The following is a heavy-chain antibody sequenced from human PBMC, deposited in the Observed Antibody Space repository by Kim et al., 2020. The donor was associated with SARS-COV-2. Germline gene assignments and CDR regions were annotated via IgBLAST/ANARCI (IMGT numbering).Heavy chain of an antibody. CDR3: ARGPSSYSGYEPADY. D-gene: IGHD5-12*01. V-gene: IGHV4-39*01. Sequence: PSLKRRGTISVDTSKNQFSLKLNSVTAADTAIYYCARGPSSYSGYEPADYWGQGTLVTVSS. J-gene: IGHJ4*02.